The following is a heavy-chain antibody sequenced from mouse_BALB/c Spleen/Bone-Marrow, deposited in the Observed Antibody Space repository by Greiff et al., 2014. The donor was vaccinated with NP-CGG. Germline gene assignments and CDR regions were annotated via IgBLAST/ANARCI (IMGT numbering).Heavy chain of an antibody. CDR1: GFTFTDYY. Sequence: EVKLVVSGGGLVQPGGSLRLSCATSGFTFTDYYMNWVRQPPGKALEWLGFIRNKANGYTTEYSASVKSRFTISRDNSQNILYLQMNTLRVDDSATYYCARDKGRVFFDYWGQGTTLTVSS. V-gene: IGHV7-3*02. CDR2: IRNKANGYTT. CDR3: ARDKGRVFFDY. J-gene: IGHJ2*01.